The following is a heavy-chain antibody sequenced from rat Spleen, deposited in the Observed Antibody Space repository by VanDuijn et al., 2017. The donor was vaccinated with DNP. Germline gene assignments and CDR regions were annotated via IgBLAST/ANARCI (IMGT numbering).Heavy chain of an antibody. J-gene: IGHJ3*01. CDR1: GFSLTSYN. D-gene: IGHD1-2*01. V-gene: IGHV2-41*01. CDR2: IWNSGGT. CDR3: THSGQSYYYGSPFAY. Sequence: QVQLKESGPGLVQPSQTLSLTCTVGGFSLTSYNIHWIRQPPGKGLEWMGVIWNSGGTQYNSALKSRLSISKDTSKSQIFLKMNSLQTEDTAIYFCTHSGQSYYYGSPFAYWGQGTLVTVSS.